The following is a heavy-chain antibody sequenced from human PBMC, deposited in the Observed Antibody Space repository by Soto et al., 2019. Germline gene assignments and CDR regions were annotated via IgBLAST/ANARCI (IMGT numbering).Heavy chain of an antibody. CDR1: GFSVSNYW. J-gene: IGHJ6*02. D-gene: IGHD3-3*01. V-gene: IGHV3-74*01. Sequence: GGSLRLACAASGFSVSNYWMNWVRQAPGKGLVWVSHIKSDGTTSYADSVEGRFTVSRDDAKNTFYLQMNGLRAEDTAVYYCAKDRGEEGLKFLEWFGGMDVWGHGTRSPSP. CDR3: AKDRGEEGLKFLEWFGGMDV. CDR2: IKSDGTT.